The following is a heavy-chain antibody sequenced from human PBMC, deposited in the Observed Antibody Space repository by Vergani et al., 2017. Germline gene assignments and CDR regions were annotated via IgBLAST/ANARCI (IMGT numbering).Heavy chain of an antibody. CDR1: GFPFSSYW. D-gene: IGHD3-10*01. CDR2: IKQNGSEK. J-gene: IGHJ3*02. Sequence: EVQLVESGGGLVQPGGSLRLSFAAPGFPFSSYWMSWVRQAPGKGLGWVANIKQNGSEKYYVDSVKGRFTISRDNAKTSVYLQMNSLRAEDTAVYYCARGRGVIEAFDIWGQGTMVTVSS. CDR3: ARGRGVIEAFDI. V-gene: IGHV3-7*01.